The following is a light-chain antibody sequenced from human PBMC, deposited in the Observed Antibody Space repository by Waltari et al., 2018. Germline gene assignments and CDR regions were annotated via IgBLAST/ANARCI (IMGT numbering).Light chain of an antibody. V-gene: IGKV3-15*01. Sequence: EVVMTQSPAILSVSPGERATLSCRASQSVTTNVAWYQQKPGQTPRLLIFGASTRATGVPARFSGSGSGTDFTLTISDLQPDDFAVYYCQQSDNWPPITFGQGTRLEIK. CDR2: GAS. CDR1: QSVTTN. J-gene: IGKJ5*01. CDR3: QQSDNWPPIT.